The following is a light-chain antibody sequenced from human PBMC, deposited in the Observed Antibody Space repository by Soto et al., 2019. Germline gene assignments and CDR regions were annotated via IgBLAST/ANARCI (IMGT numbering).Light chain of an antibody. CDR3: AAWDDSLNGQV. CDR1: SSNIGNNA. V-gene: IGLV1-36*01. J-gene: IGLJ1*01. Sequence: QSVLTQPPSVSEAPRQRVTISCSGSSSNIGNNAVNWYQQLPGKAPKLLIYYDDLLPSGVSDRFSGSKSGTSASLAISGLQPEDEADYYCAAWDDSLNGQVFGTGTKVTVL. CDR2: YDD.